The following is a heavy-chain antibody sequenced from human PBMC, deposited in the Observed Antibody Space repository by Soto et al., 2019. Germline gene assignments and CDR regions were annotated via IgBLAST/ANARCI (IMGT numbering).Heavy chain of an antibody. CDR3: AKDRQWVGLWYFES. J-gene: IGHJ4*02. V-gene: IGHV3-23*01. D-gene: IGHD6-19*01. CDR1: AFTFSRYA. Sequence: PGLSLRLPCVGSAFTFSRYAMSWVRQAPGRGLARVSGMSCNGSRTHYADLVKGRFTISRDNSKNTLYLHLNSLRAEDTAIHSFAKDRQWVGLWYFESRGQ. CDR2: MSCNGSRT.